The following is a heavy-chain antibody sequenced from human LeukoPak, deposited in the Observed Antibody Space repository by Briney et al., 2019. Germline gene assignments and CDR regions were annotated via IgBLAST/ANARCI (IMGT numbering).Heavy chain of an antibody. CDR3: ARLRGELLALYYFDY. V-gene: IGHV1-18*01. D-gene: IGHD1-26*01. CDR2: ISAYNGNT. J-gene: IGHJ4*02. CDR1: GCTFTSYG. Sequence: ASVKVSCKASGCTFTSYGISWVRQAPGQGLEWMGWISAYNGNTNYAQKLQGRVTMTTDTSTSTAYMELRSLRSDDTAVYYCARLRGELLALYYFDYWGQGTLVTVSS.